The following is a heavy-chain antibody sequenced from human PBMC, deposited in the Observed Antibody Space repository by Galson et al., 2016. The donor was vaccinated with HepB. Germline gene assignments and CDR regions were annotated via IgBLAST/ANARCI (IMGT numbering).Heavy chain of an antibody. D-gene: IGHD4-23*01. CDR3: VGYGGNSV. CDR2: LYGGGGT. Sequence: SLRLSCAVSGFRVSAHHVGWFRQAPGKGLECVSVLYGGGGTYHTDSVKGRFGVSRDNSKNIVYLQMNSLRADDTAVYYCVGYGGNSVWGQGTLVTVSS. J-gene: IGHJ4*02. CDR1: GFRVSAHH. V-gene: IGHV3-53*01.